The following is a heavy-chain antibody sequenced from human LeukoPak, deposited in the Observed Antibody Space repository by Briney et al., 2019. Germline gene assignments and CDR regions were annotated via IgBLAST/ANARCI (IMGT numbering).Heavy chain of an antibody. J-gene: IGHJ4*02. CDR3: AKESGYYHY. CDR1: GFTVNNNY. V-gene: IGHV3-53*01. D-gene: IGHD3-3*01. Sequence: GGSLRLSCAASGFTVNNNYVNWIRQAPGKGLEWVSIIYGGGDTSYADSVKGRFTISRDNSKNTVYLQMNSLRAEDTAVYYCAKESGYYHYWGQGTLVTVSS. CDR2: IYGGGDT.